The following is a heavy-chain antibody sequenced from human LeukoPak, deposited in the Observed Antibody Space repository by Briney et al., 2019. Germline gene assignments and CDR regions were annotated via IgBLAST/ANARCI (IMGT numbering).Heavy chain of an antibody. CDR3: ARDVGYRSWFDP. J-gene: IGHJ5*02. CDR1: GFIFISYG. D-gene: IGHD5-18*01. Sequence: GGSLRLSCAAAGFIFISYGMNWVRQAPGKGLEWVSYISGSSNSIYYANSVKGRFTISRDNAKNSLYLQMDSLGAEDTAMYYCARDVGYRSWFDPWGQGTLVTVSS. V-gene: IGHV3-48*01. CDR2: ISGSSNSI.